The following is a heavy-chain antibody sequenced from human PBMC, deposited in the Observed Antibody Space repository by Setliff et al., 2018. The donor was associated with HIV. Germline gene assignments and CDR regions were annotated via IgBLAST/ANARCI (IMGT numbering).Heavy chain of an antibody. CDR2: IIPILGVA. J-gene: IGHJ6*03. CDR1: RSTFNSHT. CDR3: VRGVQSPPHYSYYYMDV. Sequence: ASVKVSCKASRSTFNSHTINWVRQAPGQGLDWMGRIIPILGVANYAQRFQGKVTITADKSTRTAYMELTSLRFDDTAMYYCVRGVQSPPHYSYYYMDVWGEGTMVTV. V-gene: IGHV1-69*02. D-gene: IGHD3-3*01.